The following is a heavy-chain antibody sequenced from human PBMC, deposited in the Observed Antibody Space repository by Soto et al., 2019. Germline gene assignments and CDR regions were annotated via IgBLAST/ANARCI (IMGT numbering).Heavy chain of an antibody. Sequence: SDTLSLTCTVSGGSISSYYWSWIRQPPGKGLEWIGYIYYSGSTNYNPSLKSRVTISVDTSKNQFSLKLSSVTAADTAVYYCARDIGYYYDSSGYLVNWFDPWGQGTLVTVS. J-gene: IGHJ5*02. D-gene: IGHD3-22*01. CDR1: GGSISSYY. V-gene: IGHV4-59*01. CDR2: IYYSGST. CDR3: ARDIGYYYDSSGYLVNWFDP.